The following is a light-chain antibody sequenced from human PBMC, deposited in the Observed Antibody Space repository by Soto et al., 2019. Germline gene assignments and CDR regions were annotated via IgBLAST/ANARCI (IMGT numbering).Light chain of an antibody. CDR2: GAS. CDR1: QSVSST. V-gene: IGKV3D-15*01. Sequence: EIVMTQSPSTLSVSPGERVTLSCRASQSVSSTLAWYQQKPGHAPRLLIYGASTRATGIPARVSGSGSGTEFTLTISSLQSEDFAVYYCQQYSNRPSLTFGGGAKVDIK. J-gene: IGKJ4*01. CDR3: QQYSNRPSLT.